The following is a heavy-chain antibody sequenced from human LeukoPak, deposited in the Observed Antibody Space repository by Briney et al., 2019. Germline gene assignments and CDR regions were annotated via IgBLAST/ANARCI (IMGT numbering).Heavy chain of an antibody. CDR1: GFTFSSNN. Sequence: PGGSLRLSCAASGFTFSSNNMIWVRQAPGKGLEWVSSISGSSTYIYYADSVKGRFTISRDNAKNSLYLQMNSLRAEDTAVYYCAELGITMIGGVWGKGTTVTISS. CDR3: AELGITMIGGV. V-gene: IGHV3-21*01. CDR2: ISGSSTYI. J-gene: IGHJ6*04. D-gene: IGHD3-10*02.